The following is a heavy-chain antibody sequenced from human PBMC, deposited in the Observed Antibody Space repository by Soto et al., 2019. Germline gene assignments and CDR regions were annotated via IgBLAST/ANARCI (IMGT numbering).Heavy chain of an antibody. D-gene: IGHD5-12*01. J-gene: IGHJ3*02. CDR2: IYHSGST. Sequence: TLSHTCAFDGVSISSGGYSWRLSRQPPGKGLEWIGYIYHSGSTYYNPSLKSRITISVDTSKNQFSLKLSSVTAADTAVYYCARVIDIAATGGNAFDIWGQGTMVT. CDR1: GVSISSGGYS. V-gene: IGHV4-30-2*05. CDR3: ARVIDIAATGGNAFDI.